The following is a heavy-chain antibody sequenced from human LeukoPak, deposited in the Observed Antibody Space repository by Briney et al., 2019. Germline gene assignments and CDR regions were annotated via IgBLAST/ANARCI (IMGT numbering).Heavy chain of an antibody. D-gene: IGHD3-16*01. V-gene: IGHV1-18*01. Sequence: PGGSLRLSCAASGITFSRFWMSWVRQAPGQGLEWMGWISAYKGNTKYAQKFQGRVTMTTDTSTSTAYMELRSLRSDDTAVYYCARVRGRSNWFDPWGQGTLVTVSS. CDR3: ARVRGRSNWFDP. CDR1: GITFSRFW. CDR2: ISAYKGNT. J-gene: IGHJ5*02.